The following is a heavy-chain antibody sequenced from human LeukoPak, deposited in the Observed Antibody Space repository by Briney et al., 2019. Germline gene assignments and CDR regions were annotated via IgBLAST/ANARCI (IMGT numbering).Heavy chain of an antibody. V-gene: IGHV3-53*01. CDR2: IYNDGST. J-gene: IGHJ3*02. CDR1: GFTFNVYG. CDR3: ARNILFAFDI. Sequence: GGSLRLSCAASGFTFNVYGIHWVRQAPGKGLEWVSIIYNDGSTYYADSMKGRFTISRDNSKNTLYLQVNSLRAEDTAMYYCARNILFAFDIWGQGTMVTVSS.